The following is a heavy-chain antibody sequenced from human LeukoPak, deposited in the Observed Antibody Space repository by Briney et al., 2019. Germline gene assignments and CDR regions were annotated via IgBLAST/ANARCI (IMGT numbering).Heavy chain of an antibody. Sequence: GGSLRLSCAASGFTFSSYSMNWVRQAPGKGLEWVSSISSSSSYIYYADSVKGRFTIPRDNAKDSLYLQMNSLRAEDTAVYYCASGGSGWYLNAFDIWGQGTMVTVSS. CDR2: ISSSSSYI. V-gene: IGHV3-21*01. J-gene: IGHJ3*02. CDR1: GFTFSSYS. D-gene: IGHD6-19*01. CDR3: ASGGSGWYLNAFDI.